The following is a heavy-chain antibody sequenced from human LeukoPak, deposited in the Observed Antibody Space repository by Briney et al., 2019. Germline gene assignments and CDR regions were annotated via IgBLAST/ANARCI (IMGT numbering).Heavy chain of an antibody. D-gene: IGHD2-2*01. CDR1: GYSFTSYW. Sequence: GESLKISCKGSGYSFTSYWIGWVRQMPGKGLEWMGIIYPGDSDTRYSPSFQGQVTTSADKSISTAYLQWSSLKASGTAMYYCARQYRVPAGPNSFDPWGQGTLVTVSS. V-gene: IGHV5-51*01. CDR2: IYPGDSDT. J-gene: IGHJ5*02. CDR3: ARQYRVPAGPNSFDP.